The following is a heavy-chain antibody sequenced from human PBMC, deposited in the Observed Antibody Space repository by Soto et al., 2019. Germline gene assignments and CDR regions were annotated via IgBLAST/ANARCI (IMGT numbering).Heavy chain of an antibody. CDR1: GYTLTELS. J-gene: IGHJ4*02. CDR3: ATDFSPCSGGSCYLGYFDY. Sequence: RASVKVSCKVSGYTLTELSMHWVRQAPGKGLEWMGGFDPEDGETIYAQKFQGRVTMTEDTSTDTAYMELSSLRSEDTAVYYCATDFSPCSGGSCYLGYFDYWGQGTLVTVSS. V-gene: IGHV1-24*01. CDR2: FDPEDGET. D-gene: IGHD2-15*01.